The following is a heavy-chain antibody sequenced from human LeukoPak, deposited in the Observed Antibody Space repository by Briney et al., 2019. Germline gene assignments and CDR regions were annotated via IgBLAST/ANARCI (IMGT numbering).Heavy chain of an antibody. J-gene: IGHJ5*02. CDR1: GDSVSSNSAS. V-gene: IGHV6-1*01. CDR2: TYYRSKWNT. D-gene: IGHD1-26*01. Sequence: SQTLSLTCAISGDSVSSNSASWNWIRQSPSRGLEWLGRTYYRSKWNTDYAVSVKCRITINPDTSKNQCSLYLNSVTPEDTAVYYCARDPDSSYEWGPFDPWGQGTLVTVSS. CDR3: ARDPDSSYEWGPFDP.